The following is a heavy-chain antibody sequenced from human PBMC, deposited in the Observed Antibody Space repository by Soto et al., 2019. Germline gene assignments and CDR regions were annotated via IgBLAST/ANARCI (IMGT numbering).Heavy chain of an antibody. CDR1: GYTFTSYG. CDR2: ISAYNGNT. CDR3: ARGDGNNWNYVAFDY. Sequence: ASVKVSCKASGYTFTSYGISWVRQAPGQGLEWMGWISAYNGNTNYAQKLQGRVTMTTETSTSTAYMELRSLRSDDTAVYYCARGDGNNWNYVAFDYWGQGTLVTVSS. V-gene: IGHV1-18*01. D-gene: IGHD1-7*01. J-gene: IGHJ4*02.